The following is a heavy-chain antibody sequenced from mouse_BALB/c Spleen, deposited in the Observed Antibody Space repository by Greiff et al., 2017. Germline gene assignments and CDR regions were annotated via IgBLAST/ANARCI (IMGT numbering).Heavy chain of an antibody. V-gene: IGHV1-14*01. CDR2: INPYNDGT. Sequence: QLQESGPELVKPGASVKMSCKASGYTFTSYVMHWVKQKPGQGLEWIGYINPYNDGTKYNEKFKGKATLTSDKSSSTAYMELSSLTSEDSAVYYCAREGNGYDYAMDYWGQGTSVTVSS. CDR3: AREGNGYDYAMDY. J-gene: IGHJ4*01. CDR1: GYTFTSYV. D-gene: IGHD1-2*01.